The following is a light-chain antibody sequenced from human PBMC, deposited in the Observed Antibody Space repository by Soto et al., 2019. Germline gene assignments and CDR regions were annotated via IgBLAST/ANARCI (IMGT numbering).Light chain of an antibody. CDR1: SSNIGAGYD. J-gene: IGLJ1*01. Sequence: QSVLTQPPSVSGAPGQRVTISCTGSSSNIGAGYDVHWYQQLPGTAPKLLIYDNTNRPSGVPDRFSGSKSGASASLAITGLQAEDEADYYCQSYDTSLSGSWVFGTGTQLTVL. CDR3: QSYDTSLSGSWV. CDR2: DNT. V-gene: IGLV1-40*01.